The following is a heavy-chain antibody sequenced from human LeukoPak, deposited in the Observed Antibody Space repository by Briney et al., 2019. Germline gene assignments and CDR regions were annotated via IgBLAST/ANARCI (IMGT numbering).Heavy chain of an antibody. J-gene: IGHJ3*02. CDR2: IWCDGSNI. D-gene: IGHD3-22*01. Sequence: GGSLRLSCAASGFTFSNYGMHWVRQAPGKGVGWGADIWCDGSNIHYADSAKGRFTISRDNSKNTLYLQMSGLRAEDTDIYYCARSYDSSDDYYGAFDIWGQGTMVTVST. CDR1: GFTFSNYG. CDR3: ARSYDSSDDYYGAFDI. V-gene: IGHV3-33*01.